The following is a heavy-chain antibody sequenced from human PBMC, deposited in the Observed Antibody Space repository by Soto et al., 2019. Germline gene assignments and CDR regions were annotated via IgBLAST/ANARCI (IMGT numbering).Heavy chain of an antibody. Sequence: PGGSLRLSCAASGFTFSSYAMSWVRQAPGKGLEWVSGISGSGDSTYYADSVKGRFTISRDNSKNTLYLQMNSLRAEDTAVYYCAKGVQGIEVAGTGYFQHWGQGT. D-gene: IGHD6-19*01. V-gene: IGHV3-23*01. CDR2: ISGSGDST. J-gene: IGHJ1*01. CDR3: AKGVQGIEVAGTGYFQH. CDR1: GFTFSSYA.